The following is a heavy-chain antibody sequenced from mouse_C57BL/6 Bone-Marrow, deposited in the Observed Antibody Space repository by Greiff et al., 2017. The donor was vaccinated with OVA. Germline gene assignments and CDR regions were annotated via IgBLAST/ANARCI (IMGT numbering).Heavy chain of an antibody. CDR3: TPYYYGSSWFAY. Sequence: VQLQQSGAELVRPGASVKLSCTASGFNIKDDYMHWVKQRPEQGLEWIGWIDPENGDTEYASKFQGKATITADTSSNTAYLQLSSLTSEDTAVYYCTPYYYGSSWFAYRGQGTLVTVSA. D-gene: IGHD1-1*01. V-gene: IGHV14-4*01. CDR1: GFNIKDDY. CDR2: IDPENGDT. J-gene: IGHJ3*01.